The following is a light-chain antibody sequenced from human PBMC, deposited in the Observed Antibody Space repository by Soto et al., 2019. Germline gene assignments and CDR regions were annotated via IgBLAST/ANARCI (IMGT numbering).Light chain of an antibody. CDR3: QVYNTYSEA. Sequence: DIQMTQSPSTLSASVGDRVTITCRASQSISNWLAWFQQKPGKAPKLLIYKASTLKTGVPSRFSGSRSGTEFTLTISSLQPDDFATYYCQVYNTYSEAFGQGTKVEFK. J-gene: IGKJ1*01. CDR1: QSISNW. V-gene: IGKV1-5*03. CDR2: KAS.